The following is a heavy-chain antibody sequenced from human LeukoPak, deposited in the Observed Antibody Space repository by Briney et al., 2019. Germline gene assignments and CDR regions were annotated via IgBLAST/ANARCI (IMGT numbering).Heavy chain of an antibody. CDR2: IYYSGST. J-gene: IGHJ6*03. V-gene: IGHV4-59*12. D-gene: IGHD1-1*01. CDR3: ARGAGNERYYYYYRDV. Sequence: PSETLSLTCTVSGGTISSYYWSWIRQPPGKGLEWIGYIYYSGSTNYNPSHKSRVTISVDTSNNQFALKLSSVTAADTAVYYCARGAGNERYYYYYRDVWRKGTTVTVSS. CDR1: GGTISSYY.